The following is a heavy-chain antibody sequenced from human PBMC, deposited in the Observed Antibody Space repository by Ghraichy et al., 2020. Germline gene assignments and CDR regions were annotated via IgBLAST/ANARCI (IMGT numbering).Heavy chain of an antibody. J-gene: IGHJ4*02. CDR3: TTNLAY. CDR1: GFAFSNAW. CDR2: IKGETSGGTI. D-gene: IGHD1-14*01. V-gene: IGHV3-15*01. Sequence: GGSLRLSCAASGFAFSNAWMSWVRQAPGKGLEWVGRIKGETSGGTIAYAAPVQHRFTISRDDSKNTLYLQMNSLKTEDTSVYYCTTNLAYWGRGTLVTVSS.